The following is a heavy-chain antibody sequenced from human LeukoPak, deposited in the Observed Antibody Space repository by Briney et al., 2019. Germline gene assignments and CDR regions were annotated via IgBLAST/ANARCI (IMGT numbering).Heavy chain of an antibody. CDR2: IYYSGST. D-gene: IGHD6-6*01. Sequence: SETLSLTCTVSGGSISSYYWSWIRQPPGKGLEWIGYIYYSGSTNYNPSLKSRVTISVDTSKNQFSLKLSSVTAADTAVYYCARVSGIAARADYGMDVWGQGTTVTVSS. CDR1: GGSISSYY. V-gene: IGHV4-59*01. J-gene: IGHJ6*02. CDR3: ARVSGIAARADYGMDV.